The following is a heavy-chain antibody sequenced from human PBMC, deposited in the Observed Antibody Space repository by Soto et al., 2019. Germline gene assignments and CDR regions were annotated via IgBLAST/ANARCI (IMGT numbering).Heavy chain of an antibody. CDR2: TYNSVNT. CDR1: GVSISSTGYY. V-gene: IGHV4-31*03. J-gene: IGHJ5*02. CDR3: ARDPAP. Sequence: PSETLSLTCTVSGVSISSTGYYWVWIRQPPGKGLEWIGYTYNSVNTYYNPSLKSRVTISVDTSKNQFSLKLTSVTAADTAVYYCARDPAPWGQGTLVTVSS.